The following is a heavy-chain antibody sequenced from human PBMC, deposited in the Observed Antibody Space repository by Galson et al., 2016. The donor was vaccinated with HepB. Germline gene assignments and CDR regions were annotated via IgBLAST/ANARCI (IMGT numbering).Heavy chain of an antibody. CDR1: GFTFGDYA. V-gene: IGHV3-7*03. CDR2: IKQDGSEK. Sequence: SLRLSCAASGFTFGDYAMSWFRQAPGKGLEWVANIKQDGSEKYYVDSVKGRFTISRDNAKNSLFLQMNGLRAEDTAVYYCARALSSSGWTYWYFDLWGRGTLVTVSS. D-gene: IGHD6-19*01. J-gene: IGHJ2*01. CDR3: ARALSSSGWTYWYFDL.